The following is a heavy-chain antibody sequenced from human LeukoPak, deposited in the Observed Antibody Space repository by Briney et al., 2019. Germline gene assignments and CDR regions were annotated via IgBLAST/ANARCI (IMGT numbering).Heavy chain of an antibody. Sequence: GGSLRLSCAASGFTFDDYAMHWVRQAPGKGLEWVSGISWNSGSIGYADSVKGRFTISRDNAKNSLYLQMNSLRAEDTALYYCAESSGYYYAPFDYWGQGTLVTVSS. V-gene: IGHV3-9*01. D-gene: IGHD3-22*01. CDR2: ISWNSGSI. CDR1: GFTFDDYA. J-gene: IGHJ4*02. CDR3: AESSGYYYAPFDY.